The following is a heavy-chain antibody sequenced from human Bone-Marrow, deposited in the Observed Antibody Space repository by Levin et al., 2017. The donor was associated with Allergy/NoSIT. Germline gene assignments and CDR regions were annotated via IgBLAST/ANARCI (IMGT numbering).Heavy chain of an antibody. D-gene: IGHD4-17*01. Sequence: GESLKISCAASGFSFSDYYMTWIRLAPGKGLECVSHISPTSTYTEYADSVKGRFSISRDNAKNALYLQMNSLRAEDTAVYYCARDRRDDGHNYYFDYWGQGTLVTVSS. CDR1: GFSFSDYY. V-gene: IGHV3-11*05. J-gene: IGHJ4*02. CDR2: ISPTSTYT. CDR3: ARDRRDDGHNYYFDY.